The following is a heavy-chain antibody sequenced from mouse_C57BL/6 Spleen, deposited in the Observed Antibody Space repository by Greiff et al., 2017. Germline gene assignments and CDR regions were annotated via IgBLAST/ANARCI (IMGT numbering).Heavy chain of an antibody. CDR3: ANPTVVADF. Sequence: QVQLKQSGAELAKPGASVKLSCKASGYTFTSYWMHWVKQRPGQGLEWIGYINPSSGYTKYNQKFKDKATLTADKSSSPAYMQLSILTYEDSAVYYCANPTVVADFWGQGTTLTVSS. CDR1: GYTFTSYW. J-gene: IGHJ2*01. V-gene: IGHV1-7*01. D-gene: IGHD1-1*01. CDR2: INPSSGYT.